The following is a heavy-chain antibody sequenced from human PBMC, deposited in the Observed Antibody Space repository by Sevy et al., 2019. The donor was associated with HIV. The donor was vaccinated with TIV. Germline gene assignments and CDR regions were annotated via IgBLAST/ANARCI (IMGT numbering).Heavy chain of an antibody. CDR2: ISDDGRYK. J-gene: IGHJ4*02. CDR1: GFTFTNYD. D-gene: IGHD2-21*02. V-gene: IGHV3-30*03. Sequence: GGSLRLSCAASGFTFTNYDLHWVRQAPGKGLDWVAVISDDGRYKNYGDSVKVPFTISRDNLRNTLFLQMDTLRPDDTAVYFCARLVSCGGDCYYLDSWGQGALVTVSS. CDR3: ARLVSCGGDCYYLDS.